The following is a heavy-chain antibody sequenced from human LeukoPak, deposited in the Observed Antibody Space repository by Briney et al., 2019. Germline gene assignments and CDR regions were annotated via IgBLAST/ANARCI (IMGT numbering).Heavy chain of an antibody. J-gene: IGHJ4*02. Sequence: SETLSLTCTVSAYSISSGFYWGWIRQPPGKGLEWIGSIHHSGSPYYKPSLKSRVSISVDTSKNQFSLKLTSVTAADTAVYYCVESAWVTQPFDYWGQGTLVTVSS. CDR3: VESAWVTQPFDY. CDR1: AYSISSGFY. D-gene: IGHD2-21*02. V-gene: IGHV4-38-2*02. CDR2: IHHSGSP.